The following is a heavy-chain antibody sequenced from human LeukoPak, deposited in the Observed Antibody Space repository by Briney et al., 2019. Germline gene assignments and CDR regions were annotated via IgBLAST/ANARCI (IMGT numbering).Heavy chain of an antibody. CDR1: EFTFGSYW. CDR3: AVGIGWLID. CDR2: IKEDGGEQ. Sequence: GGSLRLSCAASEFTFGSYWMSWVRQAPGKGLEWVANIKEDGGEQYYADSVKGRFSISRDNANNSFYLQMNNLRAEDTAVYYCAVGIGWLIDWGQGTLVTVSS. J-gene: IGHJ4*02. D-gene: IGHD5-12*01. V-gene: IGHV3-7*01.